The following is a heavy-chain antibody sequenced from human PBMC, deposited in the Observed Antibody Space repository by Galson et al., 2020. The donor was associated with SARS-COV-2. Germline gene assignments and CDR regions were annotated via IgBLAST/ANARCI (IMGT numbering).Heavy chain of an antibody. CDR2: MYDSGNT. Sequence: SATLSLTWAAAAANSSTYYWSWIRQPPGKGLEWIAYMYDSGNTKYNPSLKSRALISIDTSRNNFSLRLSSVTAADTAVYYCATRTAERFDYWGRGTLDTVFS. CDR1: AANSSTYY. V-gene: IGHV4-59*08. J-gene: IGHJ4*02. D-gene: IGHD6-13*01. CDR3: ATRTAERFDY.